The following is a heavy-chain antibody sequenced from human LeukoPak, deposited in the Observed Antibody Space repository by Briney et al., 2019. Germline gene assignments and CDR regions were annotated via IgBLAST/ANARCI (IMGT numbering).Heavy chain of an antibody. V-gene: IGHV3-23*01. CDR1: GFTFSSYA. CDR2: ISGSGGST. CDR3: AKVEREYYDFWSGYYPGVYYFDY. J-gene: IGHJ4*02. D-gene: IGHD3-3*01. Sequence: PGGSLRLSCVASGFTFSSYAMSWVRQAPGKGLEWVSAISGSGGSTYYADSVKGRFTISRDNSKNTLYLQMNSLRAEDTAVYYCAKVEREYYDFWSGYYPGVYYFDYWGQGTLVTVSS.